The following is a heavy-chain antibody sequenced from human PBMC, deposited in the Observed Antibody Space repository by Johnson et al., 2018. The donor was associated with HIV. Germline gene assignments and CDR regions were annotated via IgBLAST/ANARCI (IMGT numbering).Heavy chain of an antibody. CDR2: SGSGGST. Sequence: VQLVESGGGLIQPGGSLRLSCAASGFTVSTNYMSWVRQAPGKGLEWVSAISGSGGSTYYADSVKGRFTISRANSKKPLYLQLNSLRIEDTAVYYCASSSPYSGSYGDAFDIWGQGTLVTVSS. D-gene: IGHD1-26*01. J-gene: IGHJ3*02. V-gene: IGHV3-53*01. CDR1: GFTVSTNY. CDR3: ASSSPYSGSYGDAFDI.